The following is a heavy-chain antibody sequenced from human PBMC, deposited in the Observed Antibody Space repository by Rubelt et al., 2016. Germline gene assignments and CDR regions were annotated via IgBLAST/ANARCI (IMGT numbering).Heavy chain of an antibody. D-gene: IGHD6-19*01. CDR2: IDPSGDAS. CDR3: AKAVPGARSLNCFDP. J-gene: IGHJ5*02. Sequence: GASVKISCKASGYSFTTYYMHWVRQAPGQGLEWMVMIDPSGDASNYAQKFQGRVTMTRDTSISTAYLELSSLRSDDTAVYYCAKAVPGARSLNCFDPWGQGTLVTVSS. V-gene: IGHV1-46*01. CDR1: GYSFTTYY.